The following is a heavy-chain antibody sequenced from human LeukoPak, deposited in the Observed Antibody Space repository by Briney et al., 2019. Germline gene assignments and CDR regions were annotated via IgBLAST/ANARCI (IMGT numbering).Heavy chain of an antibody. J-gene: IGHJ4*02. V-gene: IGHV3-43*01. D-gene: IGHD3-22*01. CDR2: ISWDGGST. CDR1: GFTFDDHT. Sequence: GGSLRLSCAASGFTFDDHTMYWVRQAPGKGLEWVSLISWDGGSTNYADSVKGRFTISRDNSKNSLYLQMNSLRTEDTALYYCAKSGYFDSSSYYPPIYYWGQGTLVTVFS. CDR3: AKSGYFDSSSYYPPIYY.